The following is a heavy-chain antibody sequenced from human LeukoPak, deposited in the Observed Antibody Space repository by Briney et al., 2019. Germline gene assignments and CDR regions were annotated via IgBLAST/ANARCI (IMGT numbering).Heavy chain of an antibody. V-gene: IGHV3-7*01. CDR2: IKQDGSEK. Sequence: GGSLRLSCTASGFTFSSYWMSWVRQAPGKGLEWVANIKQDGSEKDYVDSVKGRFTISRDNAKNSVYLQMNSLRAEDTAVYYCARDCRPYCASSSYYHMDVWGQGTTVTVSS. CDR1: GFTFSSYW. CDR3: ARDCRPYCASSSYYHMDV. J-gene: IGHJ6*02. D-gene: IGHD2-21*02.